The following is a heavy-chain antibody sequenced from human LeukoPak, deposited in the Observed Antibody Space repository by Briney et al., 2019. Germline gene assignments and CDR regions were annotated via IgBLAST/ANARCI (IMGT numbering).Heavy chain of an antibody. V-gene: IGHV6-1*01. D-gene: IGHD2-15*01. CDR1: GDSVFSNSAT. CDR2: TYYRSKWYN. Sequence: SQTLSLTCAISGDSVFSNSATWNWIRQSPSRGLEWLGRTYYRSKWYNDYAFSVKSRITINPDTSKNQFSLQLDSVTPEDTAIYYCAAKASYFDSWGQGILVTVSS. J-gene: IGHJ4*02. CDR3: AAKASYFDS.